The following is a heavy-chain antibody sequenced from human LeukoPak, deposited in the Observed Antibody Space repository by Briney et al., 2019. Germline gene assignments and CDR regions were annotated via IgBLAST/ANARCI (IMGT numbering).Heavy chain of an antibody. CDR1: GGSISSGGYY. CDR3: ARRSSELDAFDI. J-gene: IGHJ3*02. D-gene: IGHD1-26*01. Sequence: SETLSLTCTVSGGSISSGGYYWSWIRQHPGKGLEWIGYIYYSGSTYYNPSLKSRVTISVDTSKNQFSLKLSSVTAADTAVYYCARRSSELDAFDIWGQGTMVTVSS. CDR2: IYYSGST. V-gene: IGHV4-31*03.